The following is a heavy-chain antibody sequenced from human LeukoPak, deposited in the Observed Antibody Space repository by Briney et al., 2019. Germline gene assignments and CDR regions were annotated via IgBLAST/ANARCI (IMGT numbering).Heavy chain of an antibody. CDR2: IHPSGNT. V-gene: IGHV4-39*07. CDR1: GDSISSSNYC. D-gene: IGHD3-10*01. J-gene: IGHJ6*03. Sequence: SETLSLTCTVSGDSISSSNYCWGWIRQPPGKGLEWIGNIHPSGNTYYNPSLKSRVTISVETSKNQFSLNLSSVTAADTAVYYCAREFGELSGVMDVWGKGTTVTVSS. CDR3: AREFGELSGVMDV.